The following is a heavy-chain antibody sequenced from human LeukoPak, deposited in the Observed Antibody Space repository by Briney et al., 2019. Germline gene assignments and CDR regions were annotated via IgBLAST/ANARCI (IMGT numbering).Heavy chain of an antibody. V-gene: IGHV3-21*04. CDR1: GFTFSSYS. D-gene: IGHD3-3*01. J-gene: IGHJ4*02. CDR2: ISSSSSYI. CDR3: ARGVARGYDFWSGYYYYFDY. Sequence: GGSLRLSCAASGFTFSSYSMNWVRQAPGKGLEWVSSISSSSSYIYYADSVKGRFTISRDNAKNSLYLQMNSLRAEDTAVYYCARGVARGYDFWSGYYYYFDYWGQGTLVTVSS.